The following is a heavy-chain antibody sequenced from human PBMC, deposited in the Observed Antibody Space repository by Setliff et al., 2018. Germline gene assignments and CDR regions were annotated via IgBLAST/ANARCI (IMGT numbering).Heavy chain of an antibody. Sequence: SETLSLTCTVSGGSISSYYWSWIRQPPGKGLEWIGYIYYSGSTNYNPSLKSRVTISVDTSKNQFSLKLSSVTAADTAVYYCARFYGGYQFDYWGQGTLVTVSS. V-gene: IGHV4-59*12. J-gene: IGHJ4*02. CDR2: IYYSGST. CDR3: ARFYGGYQFDY. CDR1: GGSISSYY. D-gene: IGHD4-17*01.